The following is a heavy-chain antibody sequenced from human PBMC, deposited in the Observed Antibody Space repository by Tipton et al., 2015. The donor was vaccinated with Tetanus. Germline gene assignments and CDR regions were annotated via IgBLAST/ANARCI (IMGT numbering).Heavy chain of an antibody. Sequence: SLRLSCAASGFTFSSYGMHWVRQAPGKGLEWVAVISYDGSNKYYADSVKGRFTISRDNSKNTLYLQMNSLRAEDTAVYYCAKVPFYYGSGNLGAAYFELWGRGTLVTVSS. CDR2: ISYDGSNK. CDR3: AKVPFYYGSGNLGAAYFEL. D-gene: IGHD3-10*01. J-gene: IGHJ2*01. CDR1: GFTFSSYG. V-gene: IGHV3-30*18.